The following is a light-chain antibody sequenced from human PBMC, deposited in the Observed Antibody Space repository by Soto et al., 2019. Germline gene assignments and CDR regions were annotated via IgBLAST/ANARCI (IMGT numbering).Light chain of an antibody. J-gene: IGKJ1*01. CDR2: QAS. CDR3: QQYNSHSET. Sequence: IHITQSPSTLSASVGDRFTITCRTSHGISSWLAWYQQKPGKAPKLLIHQASSLASGVPSRFSGGGSGTEFTLTINSLQADDFATYYCQQYNSHSETFGQGTKVDIK. V-gene: IGKV1-5*03. CDR1: HGISSW.